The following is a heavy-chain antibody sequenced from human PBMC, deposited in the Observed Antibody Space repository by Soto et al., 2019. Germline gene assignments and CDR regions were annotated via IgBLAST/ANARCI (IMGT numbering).Heavy chain of an antibody. CDR3: AKIRSYYYDSSGLNDY. D-gene: IGHD3-22*01. CDR2: IGGSGDDT. Sequence: GGSLRLSCAASGFTFSSYAMSWVRQAPGKGLEWVSAIGGSGDDTYYAGSVKGRFTISRDNSRNTLYLQMNSLRAEDTAVYYCAKIRSYYYDSSGLNDYWGQGSLVTVSS. J-gene: IGHJ4*02. CDR1: GFTFSSYA. V-gene: IGHV3-23*01.